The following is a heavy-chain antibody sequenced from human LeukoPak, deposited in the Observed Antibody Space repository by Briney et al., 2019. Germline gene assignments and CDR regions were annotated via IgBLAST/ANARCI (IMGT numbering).Heavy chain of an antibody. D-gene: IGHD2-2*01. V-gene: IGHV3-23*01. CDR3: AKELSRGGFDY. Sequence: GGTLRLFCAASGFTFSSYAMSWVRQAPGKGLEGVSAISGSGGSTYYADSVKGRFTISRDNSKNTLYLQMNSLRAEDTAVYYCAKELSRGGFDYWGQGTLVTVSS. CDR2: ISGSGGST. J-gene: IGHJ4*02. CDR1: GFTFSSYA.